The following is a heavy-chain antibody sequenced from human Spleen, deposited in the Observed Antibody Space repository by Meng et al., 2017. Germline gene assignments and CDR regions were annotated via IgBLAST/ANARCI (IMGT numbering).Heavy chain of an antibody. Sequence: QAPPVEAGAAAKKPAPSAKLPCKASGYTFTGYYLHWVRQAPGQGLEWMGRINPNSGGTNYAQKFQGRVTMTWDTSISTAYIELSSLRSDDTAFYYCARDDRSGYYPFADYWGQGTLVTVSS. D-gene: IGHD3-22*01. CDR1: GYTFTGYY. CDR3: ARDDRSGYYPFADY. V-gene: IGHV1-2*06. CDR2: INPNSGGT. J-gene: IGHJ4*02.